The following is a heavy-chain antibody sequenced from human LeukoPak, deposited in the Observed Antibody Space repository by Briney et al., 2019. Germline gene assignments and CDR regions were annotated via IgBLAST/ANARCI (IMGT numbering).Heavy chain of an antibody. V-gene: IGHV1-2*06. J-gene: IGHJ3*02. CDR2: INPNSGGT. CDR1: GYTFTGYY. Sequence: ASVKVSCKASGYTFTGYYMHWVPQAPGQGLEWMGRINPNSGGTNYAQKFQGRVTMTRDTSISTAYMELSRLRSDDTAVYYCARLSTIVVVINEWDAFDIWGQGTMVTVSS. CDR3: ARLSTIVVVINEWDAFDI. D-gene: IGHD3-22*01.